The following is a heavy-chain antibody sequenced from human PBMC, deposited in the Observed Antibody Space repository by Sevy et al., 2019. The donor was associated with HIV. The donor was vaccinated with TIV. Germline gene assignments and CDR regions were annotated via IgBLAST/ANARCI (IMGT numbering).Heavy chain of an antibody. D-gene: IGHD2-2*01. CDR1: GFPFSTYS. CDR2: ISSSSSYK. CDR3: ARAMSQSSSCSFDY. Sequence: LGGSLRLSCAASGFPFSTYSMNWVRQAPGKGLDWVTSISSSSSYKYYEDSVKGRFTISRDNSMNSLYLQMNSLRAEDTAVYYCARAMSQSSSCSFDYWGQGTLVTVSS. V-gene: IGHV3-21*01. J-gene: IGHJ4*02.